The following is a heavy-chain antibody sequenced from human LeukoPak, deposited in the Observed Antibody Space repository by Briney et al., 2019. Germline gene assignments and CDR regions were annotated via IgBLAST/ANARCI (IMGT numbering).Heavy chain of an antibody. D-gene: IGHD3-3*01. CDR3: ARASYYDFWSGYYNAFDF. J-gene: IGHJ3*01. V-gene: IGHV6-1*01. CDR2: TYYRSKSYN. Sequence: SQTLSLTCAISGDSVSSNSAAWNWIRQSPTRGLEWLGRTYYRSKSYNDYAVSVKSRITITPDTSENQFSLLLTSVTPEDTAVYYCARASYYDFWSGYYNAFDFWGQGTMVTVSS. CDR1: GDSVSSNSAA.